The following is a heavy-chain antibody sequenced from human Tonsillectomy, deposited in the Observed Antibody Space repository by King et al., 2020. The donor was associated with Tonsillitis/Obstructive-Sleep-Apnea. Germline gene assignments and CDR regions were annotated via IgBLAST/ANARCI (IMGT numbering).Heavy chain of an antibody. D-gene: IGHD6-6*01. J-gene: IGHJ4*02. CDR3: AKYDASSSSATFDY. Sequence: VQLVESGGGLVQPGRSLRLSCAASGFTFDDYAMHWVRHAPGKGLEWVSGISWNSGSICYEDSVKGRFTISRDNAKNSLYLQMNSLRAEDTALYYCAKYDASSSSATFDYWGQGTLVTVSS. CDR1: GFTFDDYA. V-gene: IGHV3-9*01. CDR2: ISWNSGSI.